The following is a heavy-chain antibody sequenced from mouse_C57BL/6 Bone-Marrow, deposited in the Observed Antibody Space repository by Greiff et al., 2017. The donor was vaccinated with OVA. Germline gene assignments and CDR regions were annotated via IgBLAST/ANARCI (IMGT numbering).Heavy chain of an antibody. D-gene: IGHD1-1*01. Sequence: VQLKQSGPELVKPGASVKISCKASGYSFTDYNMNWVKQSNGKSLEWIGVINPNYGTTSYNQKFKGKATLTVDQSSSTAYMQLNSLTSADSAVFYCAREAYYNGSSYDAMDYWGQGTSVTVSS. CDR2: INPNYGTT. V-gene: IGHV1-39*01. CDR3: AREAYYNGSSYDAMDY. J-gene: IGHJ4*01. CDR1: GYSFTDYN.